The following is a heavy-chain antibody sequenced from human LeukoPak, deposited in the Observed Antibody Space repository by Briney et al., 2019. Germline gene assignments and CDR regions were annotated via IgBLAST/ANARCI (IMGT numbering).Heavy chain of an antibody. CDR1: GGSISSYY. D-gene: IGHD3-22*01. V-gene: IGHV4-4*07. Sequence: SETLSLTCTVSGGSISSYYWSWIRQPAGKGLEWIGRIYTSGSTNYNPSLKSRVIMSVDTSKNQFSLKLSSVTAADTAVYYCARVVTMIVANWFDPWGQGTLVTVSS. CDR3: ARVVTMIVANWFDP. CDR2: IYTSGST. J-gene: IGHJ5*02.